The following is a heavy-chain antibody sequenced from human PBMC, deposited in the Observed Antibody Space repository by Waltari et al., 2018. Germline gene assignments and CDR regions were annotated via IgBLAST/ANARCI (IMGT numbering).Heavy chain of an antibody. J-gene: IGHJ1*01. D-gene: IGHD6-6*01. CDR2: ISGSGGTT. CDR3: ARLPSSLAVRQLYLEY. V-gene: IGHV3-23*01. Sequence: EVQLLESGGGLVQPGGSLRLSCAASDFTFRSSAMRWVRQAQGKGLEWVSLISGSGGTTKYADSVQGRVTISRDNAKNTLYLQMNSLRVEDTAVYYCARLPSSLAVRQLYLEYWGQGTLVTVAS. CDR1: DFTFRSSA.